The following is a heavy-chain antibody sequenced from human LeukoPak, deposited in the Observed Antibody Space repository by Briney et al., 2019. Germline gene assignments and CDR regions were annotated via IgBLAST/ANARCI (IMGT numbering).Heavy chain of an antibody. V-gene: IGHV1-2*02. CDR1: GYTFTDYF. Sequence: GASVKVSCKASGYTFTDYFMHWVRQAPGQGLEWMGWINPNSGGTHSAQKFEGRVTLTRDLSLKTVYMELSSLTSDDTAVYYCARVMATSLRAFDSWGQGTLVTVSS. CDR2: INPNSGGT. J-gene: IGHJ4*02. CDR3: ARVMATSLRAFDS. D-gene: IGHD5-24*01.